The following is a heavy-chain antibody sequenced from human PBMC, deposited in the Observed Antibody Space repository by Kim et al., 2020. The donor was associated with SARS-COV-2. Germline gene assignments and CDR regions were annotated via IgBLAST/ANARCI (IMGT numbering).Heavy chain of an antibody. V-gene: IGHV4-38-2*02. J-gene: IGHJ4*02. CDR1: GYSISSGYY. CDR2: IYHSGST. Sequence: SETLSLTCTVSGYSISSGYYWGWIRQPPGKGLEWIGSIYHSGSTYYNPSLKSRVTISVDTSKNQFSLKLSSVTAADTAVYYCAVREVATIPYYFDYWGQGTLVTVSS. D-gene: IGHD5-12*01. CDR3: AVREVATIPYYFDY.